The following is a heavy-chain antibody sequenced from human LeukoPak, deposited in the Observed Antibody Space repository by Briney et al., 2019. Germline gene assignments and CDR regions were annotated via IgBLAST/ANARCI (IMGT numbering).Heavy chain of an antibody. V-gene: IGHV4-34*01. CDR2: INHSGST. CDR1: GGSISGYY. Sequence: SETLSLTCAVYGGSISGYYWSWIRQPPGKGLEWIGEINHSGSTNYNPSLKSRVTISVDTSKNQFSLKLSSVTAADTAVYYCARDRYCSSTSCPMDYYYYYMDVWGKGTTVTVSS. D-gene: IGHD2-2*01. CDR3: ARDRYCSSTSCPMDYYYYYMDV. J-gene: IGHJ6*03.